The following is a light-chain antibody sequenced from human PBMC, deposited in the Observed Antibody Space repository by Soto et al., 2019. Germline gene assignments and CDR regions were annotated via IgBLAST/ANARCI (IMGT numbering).Light chain of an antibody. Sequence: DIQMTQSPSSLPASVGDRVTTTGRASQSISNHLNWYQQKQGKAPKLXIFAASSLQSGVPSRFSGSRSGTEFTLTISSLQPEDFATYYCQQSYSSPPTFGQGTKVDIK. CDR2: AAS. CDR1: QSISNH. V-gene: IGKV1-39*01. J-gene: IGKJ1*01. CDR3: QQSYSSPPT.